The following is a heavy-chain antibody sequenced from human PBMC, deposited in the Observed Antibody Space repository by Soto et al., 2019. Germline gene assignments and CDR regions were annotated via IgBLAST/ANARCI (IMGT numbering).Heavy chain of an antibody. CDR1: GGTFSSYA. D-gene: IGHD2-21*02. V-gene: IGHV1-69*12. CDR2: IIPIFGTA. J-gene: IGHJ6*02. CDR3: ARNCGGDCYLDYYGMDV. Sequence: QVQLVQSGAEVKKPGSSVKVSCKASGGTFSSYAISWVRQAPGQGLEWMGGIIPIFGTANYAQKFQGRVTITADEATSTAYRELSSLRSEDTAVYYCARNCGGDCYLDYYGMDVWGQGTTVTVSS.